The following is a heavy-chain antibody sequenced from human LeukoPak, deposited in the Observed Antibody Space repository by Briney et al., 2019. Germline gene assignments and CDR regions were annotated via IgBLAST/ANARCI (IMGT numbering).Heavy chain of an antibody. D-gene: IGHD3-10*01. J-gene: IGHJ4*02. CDR3: ARGRAYGSGSYYYFDY. CDR2: INHSGST. V-gene: IGHV4-34*01. CDR1: GGSFSGYY. Sequence: SETLSLTCAVYGGSFSGYYWSWIRQPPGKGLEWIGEINHSGSTNYNPSLKSRVTIPVDTSKNRFSLKLSSVTAADTAVYYCARGRAYGSGSYYYFDYWGQGTLVTVSS.